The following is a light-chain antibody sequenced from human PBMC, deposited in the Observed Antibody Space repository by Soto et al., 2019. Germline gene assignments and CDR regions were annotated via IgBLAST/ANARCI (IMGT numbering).Light chain of an antibody. V-gene: IGKV3-20*01. J-gene: IGKJ1*01. CDR2: GAS. Sequence: EIVLTQSPGTLSLSPGERATLSCRASQSVSNSYLAWYQQKPGQAPRLLIYGASSRATGIPDRFGGSGSGTDFTLTISRLEPEDFAVYYCQQYGSSPQTVGRGTMVDIK. CDR3: QQYGSSPQT. CDR1: QSVSNSY.